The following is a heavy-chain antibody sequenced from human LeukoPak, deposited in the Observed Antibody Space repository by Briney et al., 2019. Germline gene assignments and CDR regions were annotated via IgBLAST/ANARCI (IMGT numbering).Heavy chain of an antibody. D-gene: IGHD4-17*01. CDR1: GFTFTNYA. CDR3: TRGDYGDYAY. Sequence: GGSLRVSCAASGFTFTNYAMSWVRQAPGKGLEWVSAISTSGVGTYYADSVKGRFTISRDNSKNTLYLQMNSLRAEDTAIYYCTRGDYGDYAYWGQATLVTVSS. CDR2: ISTSGVGT. J-gene: IGHJ4*02. V-gene: IGHV3-23*05.